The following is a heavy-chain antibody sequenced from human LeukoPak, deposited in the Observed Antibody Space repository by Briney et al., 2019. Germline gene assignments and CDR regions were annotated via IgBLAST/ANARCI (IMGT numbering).Heavy chain of an antibody. CDR3: ARGSRSYEISDY. CDR2: IYTSGST. Sequence: SQTLSLTCTVSGGSISSGSYYWSWIRQPAGKGLEWIGRIYTSGSTNYNPSLKSRVTMSVDTSKNQFSLKLSSATAADTAVYYCARGSRSYEISDYWGQGTLVTVSS. J-gene: IGHJ4*02. CDR1: GGSISSGSYY. V-gene: IGHV4-61*02. D-gene: IGHD6-6*01.